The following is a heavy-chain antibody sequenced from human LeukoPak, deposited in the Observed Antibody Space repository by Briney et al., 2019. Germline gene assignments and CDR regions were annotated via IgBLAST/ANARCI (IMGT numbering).Heavy chain of an antibody. CDR1: RFTFRSYA. D-gene: IGHD6-6*01. CDR3: ARALGQLPPH. J-gene: IGHJ4*02. CDR2: ISLDGHGK. Sequence: PGGSLRLSCAASRFTFRSYAMHWVRQAPGKGLEWVAVISLDGHGKYYADSVQGRFTISRDNSKNTLYLQMDSLRVEDTAVYYCARALGQLPPHWGQGTLVTVSA. V-gene: IGHV3-30*04.